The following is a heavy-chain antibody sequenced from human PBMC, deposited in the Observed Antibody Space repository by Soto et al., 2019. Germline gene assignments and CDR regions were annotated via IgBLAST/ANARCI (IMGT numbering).Heavy chain of an antibody. CDR1: GGSISSGYYY. CDR2: IYYSGNN. V-gene: IGHV4-30-4*01. CDR3: ARSSLYGMEF. Sequence: SETLSLTCSVSGGSISSGYYYWSWIREPAGKGLEWIGNIYYSGNNYYNPSLKSRLIISIDTSTNQFSLKVGSVTAADTAVYYCARSSLYGMEFWGPGTTVTFSS. D-gene: IGHD1-1*01. J-gene: IGHJ6*01.